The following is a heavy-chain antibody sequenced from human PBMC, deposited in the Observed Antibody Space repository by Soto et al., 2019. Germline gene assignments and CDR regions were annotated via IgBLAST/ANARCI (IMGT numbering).Heavy chain of an antibody. CDR2: INTDGDVR. Sequence: GGSLRLSCKVSGFTLSTSAMNWVRQAPGKGPEWVSYINTDGDVRHYADSVKGRFTVSRDNAKNLVYLQMNNVGADDTAVYFCTRRDVFDLWGQGATVTVSS. CDR3: TRRDVFDL. CDR1: GFTLSTSA. V-gene: IGHV3-48*01. J-gene: IGHJ3*01.